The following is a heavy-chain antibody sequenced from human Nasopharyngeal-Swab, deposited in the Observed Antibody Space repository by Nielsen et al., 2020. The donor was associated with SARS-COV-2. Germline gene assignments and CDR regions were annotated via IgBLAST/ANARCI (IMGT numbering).Heavy chain of an antibody. CDR3: ARTNTERPNFDS. CDR1: GGAISGSTYY. CDR2: IYYTGNT. J-gene: IGHJ4*02. Sequence: SETLSLTCTVSGGAISGSTYYWGWTRQSPGKGLEWIANIYYTGNTYYNPSLRSRATISVDTSRSQFSLTLTSMTAADRGVYYCARTNTERPNFDSWGQGILVTVSS. V-gene: IGHV4-39*01. D-gene: IGHD2-8*01.